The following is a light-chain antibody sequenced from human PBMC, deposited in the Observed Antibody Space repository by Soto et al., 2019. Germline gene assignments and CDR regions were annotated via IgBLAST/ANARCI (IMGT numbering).Light chain of an antibody. V-gene: IGLV2-23*01. J-gene: IGLJ1*01. CDR2: GGT. CDR1: SSDVGSYNL. Sequence: QSALTQPASVSGSPGQSITISCTGTSSDVGSYNLVSWYQQHPGEAPKLMIYGGTKRPSGVSNRFSDSKSGNTASLTISGLQAEDEADYHCCSYAGISTYYVFGTGTKLTVL. CDR3: CSYAGISTYYV.